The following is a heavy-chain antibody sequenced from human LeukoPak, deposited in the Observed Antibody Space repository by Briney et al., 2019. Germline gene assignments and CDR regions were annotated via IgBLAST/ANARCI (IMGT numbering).Heavy chain of an antibody. CDR3: ARASYMDV. V-gene: IGHV1-2*02. Sequence: GASVKVSCKASGYTFTGDYMHWVRQAPGQGLEWTGWINPNSGGTEYAEEFQGRVTMTRDTSINTAYMELTGLTSDDAAVYYCARASYMDVWGKGTTVTVSS. J-gene: IGHJ6*03. CDR1: GYTFTGDY. CDR2: INPNSGGT.